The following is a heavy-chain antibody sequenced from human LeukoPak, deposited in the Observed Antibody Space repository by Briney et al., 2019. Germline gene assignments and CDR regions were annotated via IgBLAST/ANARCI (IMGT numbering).Heavy chain of an antibody. CDR3: ARDATYCTNGVCYTRFDY. CDR2: MNLDGSEK. Sequence: GGSLRLSCEVSGSTFRNYWMSWVRQAPGKGLEWVARMNLDGSEKYYVDSVKGRFTISRDNAKTSLYLEMNSLRAEDTAVYYCARDATYCTNGVCYTRFDYWGQGTLVTVSS. V-gene: IGHV3-7*01. J-gene: IGHJ4*02. CDR1: GSTFRNYW. D-gene: IGHD2-8*01.